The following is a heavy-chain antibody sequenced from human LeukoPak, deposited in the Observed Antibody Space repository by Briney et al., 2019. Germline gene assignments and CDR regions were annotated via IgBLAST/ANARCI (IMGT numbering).Heavy chain of an antibody. D-gene: IGHD3-3*01. V-gene: IGHV5-10-1*01. J-gene: IGHJ4*02. CDR3: ARHSRITIFGVVIRNFDY. Sequence: GESLKISCKGSGYSFTSYWISWVRQMPGKGLEWMGRIDPSDSYTNYSPSFQGHVTISADKSISTAYLQWSSLKASDTAMYYCARHSRITIFGVVIRNFDYWGQGTLVTVSP. CDR2: IDPSDSYT. CDR1: GYSFTSYW.